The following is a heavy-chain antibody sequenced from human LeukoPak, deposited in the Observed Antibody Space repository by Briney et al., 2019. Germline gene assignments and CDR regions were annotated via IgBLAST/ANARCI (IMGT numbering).Heavy chain of an antibody. V-gene: IGHV4-34*01. Sequence: SETLSLTCAVYGGSFSGYYWSWIRQPPGKGLEWIGEINHSGSTNYNPSLKSRVTISVDTSKNQFSLKLSSVTAADTAVYYCASMQRRGALDIWGQGTMVTVSS. CDR2: INHSGST. D-gene: IGHD6-25*01. CDR1: GGSFSGYY. CDR3: ASMQRRGALDI. J-gene: IGHJ3*02.